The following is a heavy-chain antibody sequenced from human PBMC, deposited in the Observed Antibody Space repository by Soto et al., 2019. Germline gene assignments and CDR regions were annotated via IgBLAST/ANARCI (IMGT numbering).Heavy chain of an antibody. D-gene: IGHD4-17*01. CDR3: TTDRPSRLRKPRV. Sequence: EGQLVESGGGLVKPGVSLKLSCEGSGLTFSDAYMSWVRQAPGKGLEWVGRIKTKTDGGATEYAAPVKGRFNISRDDSKNTLYVEMNSLKTEDTAVYYCTTDRPSRLRKPRVWGQGTLVTVSS. CDR1: GLTFSDAY. J-gene: IGHJ4*02. V-gene: IGHV3-15*01. CDR2: IKTKTDGGAT.